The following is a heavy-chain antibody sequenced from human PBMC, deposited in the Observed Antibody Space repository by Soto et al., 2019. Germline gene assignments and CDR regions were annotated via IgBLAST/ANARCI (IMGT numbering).Heavy chain of an antibody. CDR1: GGSISGYY. CDR3: ARYFDWPSGFEI. J-gene: IGHJ3*02. CDR2: IDYYGST. D-gene: IGHD3-9*01. V-gene: IGHV4-59*01. Sequence: SETLSLTCTVSGGSISGYYWSWIRQPPGKRLEWIGYIDYYGSTNYNPSLKSRVTISVDTSKKQFSLNLGSVTAADTAIYYCARYFDWPSGFEIWGQGTMVT.